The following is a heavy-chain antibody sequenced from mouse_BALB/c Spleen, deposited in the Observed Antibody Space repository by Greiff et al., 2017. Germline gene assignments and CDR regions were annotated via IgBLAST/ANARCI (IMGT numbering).Heavy chain of an antibody. D-gene: IGHD2-3*01. Sequence: EVQVVESGPSLVKPSQTLSLICSVTGDSITSGYWNWIRKFPGNKLEYMGYISYSGSTYYNPSLKSRISITRDTSKNQYYLQLNSVTTEDTATYYCARRDGPSYAMDYWGQGTSVTVSS. V-gene: IGHV3-8*02. CDR1: GDSITSGY. CDR2: ISYSGST. J-gene: IGHJ4*01. CDR3: ARRDGPSYAMDY.